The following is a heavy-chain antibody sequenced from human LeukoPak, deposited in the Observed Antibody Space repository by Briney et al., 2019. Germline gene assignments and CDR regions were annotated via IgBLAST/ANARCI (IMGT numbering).Heavy chain of an antibody. V-gene: IGHV4-39*01. CDR2: INHSGST. CDR1: GDSISTSNNY. J-gene: IGHJ6*03. Sequence: RPSETLSLTCTVSGDSISTSNNYWSWIRQPPGKGLEWIGEINHSGSTNYNPSLKSRVTISVDTSKNQFSLKLSSVTAADTAVYYCARQPVYYYYYMDVWGKGTTVTVSS. CDR3: ARQPVYYYYYMDV.